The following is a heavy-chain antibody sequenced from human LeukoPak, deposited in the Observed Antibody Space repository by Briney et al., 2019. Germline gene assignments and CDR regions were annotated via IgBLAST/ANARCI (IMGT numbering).Heavy chain of an antibody. CDR3: AGGLPGRDAFDV. CDR2: VFYSGNT. CDR1: GGSISSFY. J-gene: IGHJ3*01. Sequence: PSETLPLTCTVSGGSISSFYWNWIRQPPGKGLEWVGYVFYSGNTNYSPSLGSRVTISEDTSKNQFSLNLNSLTAADTAVYYCAGGLPGRDAFDVWGQGTVGTVSS. V-gene: IGHV4-59*13. D-gene: IGHD3-16*01.